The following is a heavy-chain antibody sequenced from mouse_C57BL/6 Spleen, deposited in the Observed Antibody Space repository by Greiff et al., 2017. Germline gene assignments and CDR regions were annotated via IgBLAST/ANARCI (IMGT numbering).Heavy chain of an antibody. V-gene: IGHV1-52*01. CDR3: ARNYDSYAMDY. CDR2: IDPSDSET. J-gene: IGHJ4*01. CDR1: GYTFTSYW. Sequence: VQLKQPGAELVRPGSSVKLSCKASGYTFTSYWMHWVKQRPIQGLEWIGNIDPSDSETHYNQKFKDKATLTVDKSSSTAYMQLSSLTSEDSAVYYCARNYDSYAMDYWGQGTSVTVSS. D-gene: IGHD2-4*01.